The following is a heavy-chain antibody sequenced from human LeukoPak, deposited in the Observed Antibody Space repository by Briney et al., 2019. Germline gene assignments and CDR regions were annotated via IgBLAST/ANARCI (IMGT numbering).Heavy chain of an antibody. CDR1: GGSFSGYY. CDR2: INHSGST. J-gene: IGHJ5*02. V-gene: IGHV4-34*01. CDR3: ARTYYDFWSGALMSWFDP. D-gene: IGHD3-3*01. Sequence: TSETLSLTCAVYGGSFSGYYWSWIRQPPGKGLEWIGEINHSGSTNYNPSLKSRVTISVDTSKNQFSLKLSSVTAADTAVYYCARTYYDFWSGALMSWFDPWGQGTLVTVSS.